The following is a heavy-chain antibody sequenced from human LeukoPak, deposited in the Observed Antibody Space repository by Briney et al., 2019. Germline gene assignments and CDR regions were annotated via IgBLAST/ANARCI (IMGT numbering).Heavy chain of an antibody. CDR3: VVAAGTRFRFHY. CDR1: GYTFTDYY. CDR2: INPNSGGT. J-gene: IGHJ4*02. V-gene: IGHV1-2*02. Sequence: ASVKVSCKASGYTFTDYYMHWVRQAPGQGLEWMGWINPNSGGTNYAQKFQGRVTMTRDTSISTAYMELSRLRSDDTAVYYCVVAAGTRFRFHYWGQGTLVTVSS. D-gene: IGHD6-13*01.